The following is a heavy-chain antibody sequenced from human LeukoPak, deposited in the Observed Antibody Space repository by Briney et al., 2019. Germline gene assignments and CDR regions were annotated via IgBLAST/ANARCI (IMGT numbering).Heavy chain of an antibody. CDR2: INPKSGGT. V-gene: IGHV1-2*02. Sequence: ASVKVSCKSSGYTFTDYYMHWVRRAPGQGLEWMGWINPKSGGTNYAQNFQGRVTITRNTSISTAYMELSRLRSDDTAVYYCAKDLQWELPRGDALDIWGQGTMVTVSS. D-gene: IGHD1-26*01. CDR3: AKDLQWELPRGDALDI. CDR1: GYTFTDYY. J-gene: IGHJ3*02.